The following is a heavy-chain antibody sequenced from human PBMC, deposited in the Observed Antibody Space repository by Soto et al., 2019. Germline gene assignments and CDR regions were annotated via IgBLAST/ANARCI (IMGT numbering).Heavy chain of an antibody. CDR1: GFTFSSYG. CDR2: ISYDGSNK. Sequence: GGSLRLSCAASGFTFSSYGMHWVRQAPGKGLEWVAVISYDGSNKYYADSVKGRFTISRDNSKNTLYLQMNSLRAEDTAVYYCAKDSEQLWLQCYFDYWGQGTLVTVSS. J-gene: IGHJ4*02. D-gene: IGHD5-18*01. V-gene: IGHV3-30*18. CDR3: AKDSEQLWLQCYFDY.